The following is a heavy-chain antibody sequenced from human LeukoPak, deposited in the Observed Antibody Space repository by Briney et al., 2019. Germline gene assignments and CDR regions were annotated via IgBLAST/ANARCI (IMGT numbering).Heavy chain of an antibody. CDR3: ARDPYLPPPFNDEPDY. CDR2: ISSSSSYI. J-gene: IGHJ4*02. D-gene: IGHD1-1*01. CDR1: GFTFSGYS. V-gene: IGHV3-21*01. Sequence: GGSLRLSCAASGFTFSGYSMNWVRQAPGKGLEWVSSISSSSSYIYYADSVKGRFTISRDNAKNSLYLQMNSLRAEDTAVYYCARDPYLPPPFNDEPDYWGQGTLVTVSS.